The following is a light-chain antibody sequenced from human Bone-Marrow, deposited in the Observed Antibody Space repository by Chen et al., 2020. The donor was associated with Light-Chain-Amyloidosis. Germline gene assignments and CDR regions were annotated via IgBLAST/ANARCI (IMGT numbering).Light chain of an antibody. J-gene: IGLJ1*01. CDR3: QAWDSSTLYV. V-gene: IGLV3-1*01. Sequence: SYELTQPPSVSVSPGQTASITCSGDKLGDKYACWYQQKPGQSPVLVIYQDSKWPSGIPERFSGSNSGNTATLPISGTQAMDEADYYCQAWDSSTLYVFGTGTKVTVL. CDR1: KLGDKY. CDR2: QDS.